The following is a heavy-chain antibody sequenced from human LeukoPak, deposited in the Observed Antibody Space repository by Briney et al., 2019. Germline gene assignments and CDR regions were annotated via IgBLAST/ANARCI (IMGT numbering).Heavy chain of an antibody. Sequence: GGSLRLSCAASGFTFSSYAMHWVRQAPGKGLEWVAVISYDGSNKYYADSVKGRFTISRDNSKNMLYLQMNSLRAEDTAVYYCARFAAGGSYYYYMDVWGKGTTVTVSS. D-gene: IGHD6-25*01. CDR2: ISYDGSNK. J-gene: IGHJ6*03. V-gene: IGHV3-30-3*01. CDR3: ARFAAGGSYYYYMDV. CDR1: GFTFSSYA.